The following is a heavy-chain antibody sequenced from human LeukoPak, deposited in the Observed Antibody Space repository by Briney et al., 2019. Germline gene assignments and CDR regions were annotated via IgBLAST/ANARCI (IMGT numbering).Heavy chain of an antibody. CDR3: ARESEYSSGWHGYYYYYMDV. V-gene: IGHV6-1*01. Sequence: SQTLSLTCAISGDSVSSNSAAWNWIRQSPSRGLEWLGRTYYRSKWYNDYAVSVKSRITINPDTSKNQFSLQLNSVTPEDTAVYYCARESEYSSGWHGYYYYYMDVWGKGTTVTVSS. CDR1: GDSVSSNSAA. D-gene: IGHD6-19*01. J-gene: IGHJ6*03. CDR2: TYYRSKWYN.